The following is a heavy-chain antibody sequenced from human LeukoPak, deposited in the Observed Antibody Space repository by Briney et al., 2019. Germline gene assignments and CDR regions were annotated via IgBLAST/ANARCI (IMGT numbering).Heavy chain of an antibody. J-gene: IGHJ3*02. Sequence: PSETLSLTCAVYGGSFSGYYWSWIRQPPGKGLEWIGEINHSGSTNYNPSLKSRVTISVDTSKNQFSLKLSSVTAADTAVYYCARSDDAFDIWGQGTMVTVSS. CDR1: GGSFSGYY. V-gene: IGHV4-34*01. CDR3: ARSDDAFDI. CDR2: INHSGST.